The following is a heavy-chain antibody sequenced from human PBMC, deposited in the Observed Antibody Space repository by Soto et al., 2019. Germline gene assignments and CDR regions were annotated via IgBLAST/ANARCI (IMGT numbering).Heavy chain of an antibody. D-gene: IGHD2-2*01. CDR1: GFTFSSYS. V-gene: IGHV3-21*01. J-gene: IGHJ6*03. CDR2: ISSSSSYI. Sequence: GGSLRLSCAASGFTFSSYSMNWVRQAPGKGLEWVSSISSSSSYIYYADSVKGRFTISRDNAKNSLYLQMNTLRAEDTAVYYCARDGLNHCSSTSCYVHYYYYMDVWGKGTTVTVSS. CDR3: ARDGLNHCSSTSCYVHYYYYMDV.